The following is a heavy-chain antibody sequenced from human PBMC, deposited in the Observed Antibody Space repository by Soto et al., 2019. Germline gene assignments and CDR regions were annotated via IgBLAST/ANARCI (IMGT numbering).Heavy chain of an antibody. D-gene: IGHD6-19*01. CDR1: GYSLTSYG. Sequence: GXPVKVSCKASGYSLTSYGIGWVRQAPGQGLEWMGWISAYNGNTNYAQKLQGRVTMTTDTSTSTAYMELRSLRSDDTAVYYCAREGSGLRSGAFDIWGQRTMVTVSS. J-gene: IGHJ3*02. V-gene: IGHV1-18*04. CDR3: AREGSGLRSGAFDI. CDR2: ISAYNGNT.